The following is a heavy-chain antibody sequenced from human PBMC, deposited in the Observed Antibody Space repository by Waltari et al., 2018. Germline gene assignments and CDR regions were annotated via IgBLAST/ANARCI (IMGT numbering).Heavy chain of an antibody. CDR1: GFTFSSYA. Sequence: EVQLLESGGGLVQPGGSLRLSCAASGFTFSSYAMSWVRQAPGKGLGWVAAISGSGGSTYYAASVKGRFTISRDNSKNTLYLQMNSLRAEDTAVYYCARDTKQWLVQDYWGQGTLVTVSS. CDR2: ISGSGGST. V-gene: IGHV3-23*01. J-gene: IGHJ4*02. D-gene: IGHD6-19*01. CDR3: ARDTKQWLVQDY.